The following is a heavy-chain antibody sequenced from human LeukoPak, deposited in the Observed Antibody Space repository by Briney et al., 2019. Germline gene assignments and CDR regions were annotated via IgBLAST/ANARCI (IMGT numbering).Heavy chain of an antibody. D-gene: IGHD5-18*01. Sequence: AASVKVSCKASGYTFTSYDINWVRQATGQGLEWMGWMNPNSGNTGYAQKFQGRVTMTRNTSISTAYMELRSLRSEDTAVYYCARVNFKQLWGLGYYYYYMDVWGKGTTVTISS. CDR2: MNPNSGNT. V-gene: IGHV1-8*01. CDR1: GYTFTSYD. J-gene: IGHJ6*03. CDR3: ARVNFKQLWGLGYYYYYMDV.